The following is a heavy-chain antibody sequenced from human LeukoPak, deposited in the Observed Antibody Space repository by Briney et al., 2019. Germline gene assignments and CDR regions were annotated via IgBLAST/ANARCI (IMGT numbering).Heavy chain of an antibody. CDR2: ISGSGT. J-gene: IGHJ3*02. V-gene: IGHV3-23*01. D-gene: IGHD4-17*01. CDR3: AKDPNGDYIGAFGI. Sequence: GGSLRLFCTTPKFNLHNYGLTWVRQAPGKELEWVSSISGSGTQYAASVQGRFTISRDNSKNTLYLQMNSLRAEDTAVYYCAKDPNGDYIGAFGIWGQGTMVTVSS. CDR1: KFNLHNYG.